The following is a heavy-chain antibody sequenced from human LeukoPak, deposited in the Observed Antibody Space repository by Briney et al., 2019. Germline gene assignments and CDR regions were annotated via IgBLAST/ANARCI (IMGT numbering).Heavy chain of an antibody. D-gene: IGHD4-17*01. J-gene: IGHJ4*02. CDR3: ATGTVTTVAY. V-gene: IGHV4-61*02. Sequence: SETLSLTCTVSGGSISSGSYYWSWIRQPAGKGLEWIGRIYTSGSTNYNPSLKSRVTISVETSKNQFSLKLSSVTAADTAVYYCATGTVTTVAYWGQGTLVTVSS. CDR1: GGSISSGSYY. CDR2: IYTSGST.